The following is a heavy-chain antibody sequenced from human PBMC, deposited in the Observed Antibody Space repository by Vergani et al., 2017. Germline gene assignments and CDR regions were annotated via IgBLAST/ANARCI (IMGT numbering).Heavy chain of an antibody. V-gene: IGHV1-69*13. Sequence: QGQLAQSGAEVKKPGSSVKVSCKASGGTFSSNSISWVRQAPGQGLEWMGRIIPIFGTTSYAQKFQGRVTILADESTSTAYMELSSLRSEDTAVYYCGRVADFYGLECRLLDLWGQGILVTVSS. D-gene: IGHD3-3*01. J-gene: IGHJ5*02. CDR2: IIPIFGTT. CDR1: GGTFSSNS. CDR3: GRVADFYGLECRLLDL.